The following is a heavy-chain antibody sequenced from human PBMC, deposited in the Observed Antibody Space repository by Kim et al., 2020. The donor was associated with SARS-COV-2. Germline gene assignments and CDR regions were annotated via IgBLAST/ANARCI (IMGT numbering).Heavy chain of an antibody. CDR2: INSGNGHT. CDR3: AGRKGGLKYYDWQNDFYGMEF. J-gene: IGHJ6*02. D-gene: IGHD3-16*01. CDR1: QPNLLGYI. Sequence: ASVKVSCKASQPNLLGYIIHWVRQAPGQSLEWMGWINSGNGHTKNSQKLQDRVTILSDTSANTFYMELSSLRSEDTAVYYCAGRKGGLKYYDWQNDFYGMEFWGQGTTVTVSS. V-gene: IGHV1-3*04.